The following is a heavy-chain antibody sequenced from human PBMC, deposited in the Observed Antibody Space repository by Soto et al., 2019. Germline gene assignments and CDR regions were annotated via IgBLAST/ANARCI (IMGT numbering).Heavy chain of an antibody. CDR2: ISYDGSNK. CDR1: GFTFSSYA. D-gene: IGHD5-12*01. V-gene: IGHV3-30-3*01. CDR3: ARDGSGYDLAFDY. J-gene: IGHJ4*02. Sequence: QVQLVESGGGVVQPGRSLRLSCAASGFTFSSYAMHWVRQAPGKGLEWVAVISYDGSNKYYADSVKGRFTISRDNSKNTLYLQMNSLRAEDTAVYYCARDGSGYDLAFDYWGQGTLVTVSS.